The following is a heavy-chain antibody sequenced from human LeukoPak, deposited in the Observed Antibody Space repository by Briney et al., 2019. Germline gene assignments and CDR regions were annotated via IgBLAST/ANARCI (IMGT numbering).Heavy chain of an antibody. D-gene: IGHD4-17*01. J-gene: IGHJ4*02. Sequence: SETLSLTCTVSGASISSYYWSWIRQPPGKGLEWIGYIYYSRSTNYKPSLKSRITISVDMSKNQFSLNLSSVTAADTAVYYCARGYGNFDYWGQGTLVTVSS. V-gene: IGHV4-59*01. CDR2: IYYSRST. CDR3: ARGYGNFDY. CDR1: GASISSYY.